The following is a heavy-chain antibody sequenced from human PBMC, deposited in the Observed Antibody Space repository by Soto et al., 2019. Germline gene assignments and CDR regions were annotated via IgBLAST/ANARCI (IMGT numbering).Heavy chain of an antibody. V-gene: IGHV1-69*01. CDR2: IIPIFGTA. J-gene: IGHJ4*02. D-gene: IGHD2-15*01. CDR1: GFTFSSYA. CDR3: ARDLGGVVVADGDY. Sequence: VQLVESGGGLVKPGGSLRLSCAASGFTFSSYAISWVRQAPGQGLEWMGGIIPIFGTANYAQKFQGRVTITADESTSTAYMELSSLRSEDTAVYYCARDLGGVVVADGDYWGQGTLVTVSS.